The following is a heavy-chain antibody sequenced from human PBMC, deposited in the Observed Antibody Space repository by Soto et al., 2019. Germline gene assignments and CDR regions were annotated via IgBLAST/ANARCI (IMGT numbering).Heavy chain of an antibody. CDR1: GGSISSGDYY. CDR3: ARVPYYGGKHADF. D-gene: IGHD4-17*01. V-gene: IGHV4-30-4*01. Sequence: SETLSLTCTVSGGSISSGDYYWSWIRQPPGKGLEWIGYIYYSGSTYYNPSLKSRVTISVDTSKNQFSLKLSSVTAADTAVYYCARVPYYGGKHADFWGQGTLVTVSS. CDR2: IYYSGST. J-gene: IGHJ4*02.